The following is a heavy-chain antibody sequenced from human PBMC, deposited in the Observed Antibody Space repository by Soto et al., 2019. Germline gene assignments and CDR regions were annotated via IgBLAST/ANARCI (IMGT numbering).Heavy chain of an antibody. CDR3: TRDRGRRYNDGRGYYYSAY. Sequence: QVQLVQSGAEVKKPGSSVKVSCKASGGTFSSYAISWVRQAPGQGLEWMGGIIPIFGTANYAQKLHGRVTITADESTNTAYMELSSLRSEDTAVYYCTRDRGRRYNDGRGYYYSAYWGQGTLVTVSS. CDR2: IIPIFGTA. V-gene: IGHV1-69*01. CDR1: GGTFSSYA. J-gene: IGHJ4*02. D-gene: IGHD3-22*01.